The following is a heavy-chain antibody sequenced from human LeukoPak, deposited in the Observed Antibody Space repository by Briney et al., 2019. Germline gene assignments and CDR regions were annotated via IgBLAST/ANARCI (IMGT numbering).Heavy chain of an antibody. J-gene: IGHJ4*02. D-gene: IGHD3-10*01. CDR3: ARHGSYCFDS. CDR2: IYHSGGA. V-gene: IGHV4-34*01. Sequence: PSETLSLTCGVSGGSFSISYWSWIRQPPGKGLEWIGQIYHSGGANYNPSLGSRVTISIDTSKNQLSLRLNSVTAADTAVYYCARHGSYCFDSWGQGTLVTVSS. CDR1: GGSFSISY.